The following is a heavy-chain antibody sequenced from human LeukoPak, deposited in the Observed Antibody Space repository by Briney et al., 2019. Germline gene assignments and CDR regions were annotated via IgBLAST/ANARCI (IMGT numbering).Heavy chain of an antibody. Sequence: SETLSLTCTVSGGSISSGGYYWSWIRQHPGKGLEWIGYIYYSGSTSCNPSLKSRITVSVDTSKNQFSLKLSSVTAADTAVYYCARDTTTVTTGGFDPWGQGTLVTVSS. D-gene: IGHD4-11*01. CDR3: ARDTTTVTTGGFDP. CDR2: IYYSGST. J-gene: IGHJ5*02. CDR1: GGSISSGGYY. V-gene: IGHV4-31*03.